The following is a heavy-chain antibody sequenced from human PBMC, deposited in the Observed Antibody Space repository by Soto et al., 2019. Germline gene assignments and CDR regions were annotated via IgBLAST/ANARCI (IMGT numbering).Heavy chain of an antibody. CDR1: GGTFSSYA. J-gene: IGHJ6*03. Sequence: SVKVSCKASGGTFSSYAISWVRQAPGQGLEWMGGIIPIFGTANYAQKFQGRVTINADESTSTAYMELSSLRSEDTAVYYCGSTNYYLSLKSRVTISVDTSKNQSSLKLSFVTAADTAVYYCARLMWYSGYDPAYTHYYYYYYMDVWGKGTTVTVSS. CDR3: GSTNYYLSLKSRVTISVDTSKNQSSLKLSFVTAADTAVYYCARLMWYSGYDPAYTHYYYYYYMDV. D-gene: IGHD3-10*01. CDR2: IIPIFGTA. V-gene: IGHV1-69*13.